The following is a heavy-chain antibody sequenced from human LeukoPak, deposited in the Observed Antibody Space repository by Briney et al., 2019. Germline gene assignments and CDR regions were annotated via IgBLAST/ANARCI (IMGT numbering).Heavy chain of an antibody. J-gene: IGHJ4*02. CDR2: IYYSGST. CDR3: AREKMAITLFDY. CDR1: GGSISSGGYY. D-gene: IGHD5-24*01. Sequence: SETLSLTCTVSGGSISSGGYYWSWIRQHPGKGLEWIGYIYYSGSTYYNPSLKSRVTISVDTSKNQFSLKLSSVTAADTAVYYCAREKMAITLFDYWGQGTLVTVSS. V-gene: IGHV4-31*03.